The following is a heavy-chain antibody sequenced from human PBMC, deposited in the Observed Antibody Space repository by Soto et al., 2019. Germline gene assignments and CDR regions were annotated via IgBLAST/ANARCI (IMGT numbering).Heavy chain of an antibody. Sequence: SETLSLTCTVSGGSISSGGYYWSWIRQHPGKGLEWIGYIYYSGSTNYNPSLKSRVTISVDTSKNQFSLKLSSVTAADTAVYYCARQISTILPNWFDPWGQGTLVTVSS. J-gene: IGHJ5*02. CDR3: ARQISTILPNWFDP. CDR2: IYYSGST. CDR1: GGSISSGGYY. V-gene: IGHV4-31*03. D-gene: IGHD3-9*01.